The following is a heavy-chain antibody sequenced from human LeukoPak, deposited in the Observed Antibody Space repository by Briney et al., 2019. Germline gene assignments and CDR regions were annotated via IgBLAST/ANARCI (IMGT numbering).Heavy chain of an antibody. CDR2: ISSSSSYI. CDR3: ARVQYSSSARESRFDY. D-gene: IGHD6-6*01. V-gene: IGHV3-21*01. J-gene: IGHJ4*02. CDR1: GFTFSGYD. Sequence: GGSLRLSCAASGFTFSGYDMNWVRQAPGKGLEWVSSISSSSSYIYYADSVKGRFTISRDNAKNSLYLQMNSLRAEDTAVYYCARVQYSSSARESRFDYWGQGTLVTVSS.